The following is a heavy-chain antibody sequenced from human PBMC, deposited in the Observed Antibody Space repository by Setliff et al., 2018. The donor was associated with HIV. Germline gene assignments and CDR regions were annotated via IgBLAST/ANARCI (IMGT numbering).Heavy chain of an antibody. CDR1: GFSFSSYW. V-gene: IGHV3-7*01. CDR3: ARDATRGGDMDV. Sequence: GSLRLSCAAFGFSFSSYWMSWVRQAPGKGLEWVANIKQAGSEKYYVDSVRGRFTISRDNAKNSLYLQMNSLRAEDTAVYYCARDATRGGDMDVWAKGTTVTVSS. J-gene: IGHJ6*03. CDR2: IKQAGSEK. D-gene: IGHD2-15*01.